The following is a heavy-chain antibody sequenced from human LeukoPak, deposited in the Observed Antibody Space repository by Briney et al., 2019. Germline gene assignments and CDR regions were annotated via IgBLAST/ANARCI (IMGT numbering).Heavy chain of an antibody. D-gene: IGHD3-22*01. V-gene: IGHV4-39*02. CDR2: IYYSGST. Sequence: PSETLSLTCTVSGGSISSSSYYWGWIRQPPGKGLEWIGSIYYSGSTYYNPSLKSRVTISVDTSKNQFSLKLSSVTAADTAVYYCARDDYYDSSGIKYWGQGTLVTVSS. CDR1: GGSISSSSYY. CDR3: ARDDYYDSSGIKY. J-gene: IGHJ4*02.